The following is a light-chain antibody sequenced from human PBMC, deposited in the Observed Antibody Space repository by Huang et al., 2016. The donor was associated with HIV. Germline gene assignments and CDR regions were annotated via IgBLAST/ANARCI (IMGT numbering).Light chain of an antibody. V-gene: IGKV3-11*01. CDR1: QSVSSY. CDR3: QQRRNWLIT. Sequence: EIVLTQSPATLSLSPGERVTLSCRASQSVSSYLAWYQQKPGQAPRLLIYDASNRATGVPAKFSGSGSGTDFTLTISSLEPEDFAVYYCQQRRNWLITFGPGTRLEIK. CDR2: DAS. J-gene: IGKJ5*01.